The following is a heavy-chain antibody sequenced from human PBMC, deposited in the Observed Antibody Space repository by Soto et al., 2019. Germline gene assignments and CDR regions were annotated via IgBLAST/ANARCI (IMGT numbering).Heavy chain of an antibody. Sequence: PSETLSLTCTVSGGSISSYYWSWIRQPPGKGLEWIGYIYYSGSTNYSPSLKSRVTISVDTSKNQFSLKLSSVTAADTAVYYCARAGYYYDSSGQSGWFDPWGQGTLVT. J-gene: IGHJ5*02. CDR1: GGSISSYY. CDR3: ARAGYYYDSSGQSGWFDP. CDR2: IYYSGST. D-gene: IGHD3-22*01. V-gene: IGHV4-59*01.